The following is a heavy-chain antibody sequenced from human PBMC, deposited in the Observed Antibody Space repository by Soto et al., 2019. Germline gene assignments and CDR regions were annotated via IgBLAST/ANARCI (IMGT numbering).Heavy chain of an antibody. Sequence: SETMSLTCPVAGGSLSSYYWSWIRPTPGKGLEWIGYIYYSGSTNYNPSLKSRVTISVDTSKNQFSLKLSSVTAADTAVYYCARGPRGYSYGLGFFDYWGQGTLVTVSS. D-gene: IGHD5-18*01. J-gene: IGHJ4*02. CDR2: IYYSGST. V-gene: IGHV4-59*01. CDR3: ARGPRGYSYGLGFFDY. CDR1: GGSLSSYY.